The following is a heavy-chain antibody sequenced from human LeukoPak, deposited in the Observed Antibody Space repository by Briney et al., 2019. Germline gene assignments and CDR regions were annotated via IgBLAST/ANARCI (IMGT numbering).Heavy chain of an antibody. CDR3: ASRYYYDCSGKLN. D-gene: IGHD3-22*01. CDR2: IYSGSST. Sequence: GGSLRLSCAASGFTVSSNYMNWVPQAPGKGLEWVSDIYSGSSTYYPDSVKGRFTISRDNSKNTLYLQMNSLRAEDTDVYYCASRYYYDCSGKLNWGQGTLVTVSS. V-gene: IGHV3-66*01. CDR1: GFTVSSNY. J-gene: IGHJ4*02.